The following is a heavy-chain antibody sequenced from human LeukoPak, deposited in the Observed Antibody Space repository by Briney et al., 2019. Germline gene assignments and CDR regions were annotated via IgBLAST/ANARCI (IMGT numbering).Heavy chain of an antibody. Sequence: GGSLRLSCAASGFTLSSNGMNWVRQAPGKGLEWVSHISSCGSSIYYADSVKGRFTISRDNAKNSVYMQMNSLRADDTAVYYCARPGYYYGMDVWGQGTTVTVSS. CDR3: ARPGYYYGMDV. D-gene: IGHD3-10*01. J-gene: IGHJ6*02. CDR1: GFTLSSNG. V-gene: IGHV3-48*03. CDR2: ISSCGSSI.